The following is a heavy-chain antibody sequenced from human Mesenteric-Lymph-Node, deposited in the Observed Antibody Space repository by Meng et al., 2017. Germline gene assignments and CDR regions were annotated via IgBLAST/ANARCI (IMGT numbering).Heavy chain of an antibody. V-gene: IGHV1-69*13. J-gene: IGHJ6*02. CDR3: ARVLHYYDSSGYVSYYYGMDV. CDR1: GGTFSSYA. CDR2: IIPIFGTA. Sequence: SVKVSCKASGGTFSSYAISWVRQAPGQGLEWMGGIIPIFGTANYAQKFQGRVTITADESTSTAYMELSSLRSEDTAVYYCARVLHYYDSSGYVSYYYGMDVWGQGTTVTVSS. D-gene: IGHD3-22*01.